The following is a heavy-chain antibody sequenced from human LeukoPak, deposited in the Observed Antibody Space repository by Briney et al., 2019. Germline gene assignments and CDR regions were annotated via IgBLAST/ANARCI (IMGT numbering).Heavy chain of an antibody. CDR3: ARGPYYYDSSGYYTDY. CDR2: ISYDGSNK. D-gene: IGHD3-22*01. Sequence: PGRSLRLSCAASEFTFSSYAMHWVRQAPGKGLEWVAVISYDGSNKYYADSVKGRFTISRDNSKNTLYLQMNSLRAEDTAVYYCARGPYYYDSSGYYTDYWGQGTLVTVSS. J-gene: IGHJ4*02. CDR1: EFTFSSYA. V-gene: IGHV3-30-3*01.